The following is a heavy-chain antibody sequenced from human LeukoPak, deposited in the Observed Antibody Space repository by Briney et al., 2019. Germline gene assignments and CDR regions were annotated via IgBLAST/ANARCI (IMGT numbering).Heavy chain of an antibody. V-gene: IGHV3-11*01. J-gene: IGHJ5*02. D-gene: IGHD3-10*01. CDR2: ISSSGSTI. CDR3: ERVWFGEEGVWFDP. Sequence: GGSLRLSCAASGFTFSDYYMSWIRQAPGKGLEWVSYISSSGSTIYYADSVKGRFTISRDNAKNSLYLQMNSLRAEDTAVYYCERVWFGEEGVWFDPWGQGTLVTVSS. CDR1: GFTFSDYY.